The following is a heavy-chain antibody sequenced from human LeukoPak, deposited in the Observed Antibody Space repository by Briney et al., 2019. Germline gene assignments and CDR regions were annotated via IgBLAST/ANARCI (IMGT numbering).Heavy chain of an antibody. CDR3: ARGYCSSTSCYFGADSFDP. Sequence: SVKVSCKASGCTFSSYAISWVRQAPGQGLEWMGGIIPIFGTANYAQKFQGRVTITADESTSTAYMELSSLRSEDTAVYYCARGYCSSTSCYFGADSFDPWGQGTLVTVSS. J-gene: IGHJ5*02. CDR1: GCTFSSYA. D-gene: IGHD2-2*01. V-gene: IGHV1-69*13. CDR2: IIPIFGTA.